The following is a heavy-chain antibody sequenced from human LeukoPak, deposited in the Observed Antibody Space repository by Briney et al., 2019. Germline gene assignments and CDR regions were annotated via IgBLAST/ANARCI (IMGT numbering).Heavy chain of an antibody. D-gene: IGHD3-10*01. Sequence: PSETLSLTCTVSGGSISSYYWSWIRQPPGKGLEWIGCTYYSGSTNYNPSLKSRVTISVDTSKNQLSLKLSSVTAADTAVYYCARDSHTMVRGVITPYYYYYMDVWGKGTTVTISS. V-gene: IGHV4-59*01. J-gene: IGHJ6*03. CDR3: ARDSHTMVRGVITPYYYYYMDV. CDR1: GGSISSYY. CDR2: TYYSGST.